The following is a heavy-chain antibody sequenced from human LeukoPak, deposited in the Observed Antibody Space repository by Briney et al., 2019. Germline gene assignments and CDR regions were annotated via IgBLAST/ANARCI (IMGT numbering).Heavy chain of an antibody. J-gene: IGHJ3*02. Sequence: ASVKVSCKASGYTFTSYYMHWVRQAPGQGLEWMGIINPSGGSTRYAQKFQGRVTMTRDTSTSTVYMELSSLRSEDTAVYYCASLVGAPGAFDIWGQGTMVTVSS. D-gene: IGHD1-26*01. V-gene: IGHV1-46*01. CDR2: INPSGGST. CDR1: GYTFTSYY. CDR3: ASLVGAPGAFDI.